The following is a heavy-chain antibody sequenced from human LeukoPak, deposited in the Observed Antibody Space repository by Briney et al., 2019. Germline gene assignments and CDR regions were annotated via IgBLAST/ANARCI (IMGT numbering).Heavy chain of an antibody. CDR1: GYTFTSNN. CDR2: INPSSGSP. Sequence: ASVKVSCKASGYTFTSNNMHWVRQAPGQGIEWIGMINPSSGSPRYAKTVQGRVTMTRDTSTSTVYMEMSSLRSEDTAVYYCARDRGRTMLVDHWGQGTLVTVSS. D-gene: IGHD1-7*01. V-gene: IGHV1-46*01. J-gene: IGHJ5*02. CDR3: ARDRGRTMLVDH.